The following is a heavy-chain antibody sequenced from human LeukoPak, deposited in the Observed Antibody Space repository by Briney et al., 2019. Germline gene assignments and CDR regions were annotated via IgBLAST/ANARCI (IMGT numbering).Heavy chain of an antibody. Sequence: KPSETLSLTCTVSGGSISSSSYYWGWIRQPPGKGLEWIGSIYYSGSTYYNPSLKSRVTISVDTSKNQFSLKLSSVTAADTAVYYCARLHSGYDILTGYYTGPLDYWGQGTLVTVSS. D-gene: IGHD3-9*01. CDR3: ARLHSGYDILTGYYTGPLDY. CDR1: GGSISSSSYY. V-gene: IGHV4-39*01. CDR2: IYYSGST. J-gene: IGHJ4*02.